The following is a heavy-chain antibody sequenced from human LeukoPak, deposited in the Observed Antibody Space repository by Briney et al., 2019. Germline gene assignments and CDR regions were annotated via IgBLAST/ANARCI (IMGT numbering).Heavy chain of an antibody. V-gene: IGHV3-21*01. CDR1: GFTFSNYT. CDR3: ARGTIGDYLDY. Sequence: GGSLRLSCAASGFTFSNYTMNWVRQAPEKGLEWVSCISRRKNYIYYADSVKGRFTISRDNAKNSLYLQVSSLRAEDTAIYHCARGTIGDYLDYWGQGILVTVSS. J-gene: IGHJ4*02. CDR2: ISRRKNYI. D-gene: IGHD3-16*01.